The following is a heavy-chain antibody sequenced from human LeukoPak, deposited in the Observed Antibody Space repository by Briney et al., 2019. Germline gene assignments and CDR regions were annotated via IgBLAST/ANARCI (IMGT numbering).Heavy chain of an antibody. D-gene: IGHD3-3*01. V-gene: IGHV1-2*06. Sequence: ASVKVSCKASGYTFTGYYMHWVRQAPGQGLEWMGRISPNSGGTNYAQKFQGRVTMTRDTSISTAYMELSRLRSDDTAVYYCARTELRFLEWLEGAFDIWGQGTMVTVSS. CDR2: ISPNSGGT. CDR3: ARTELRFLEWLEGAFDI. J-gene: IGHJ3*02. CDR1: GYTFTGYY.